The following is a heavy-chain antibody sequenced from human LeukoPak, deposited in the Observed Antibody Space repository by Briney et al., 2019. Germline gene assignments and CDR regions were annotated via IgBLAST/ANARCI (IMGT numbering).Heavy chain of an antibody. Sequence: KTAETLSLTCTVSGGSISSSSYYGGWIRQPPGKGLEWIGEINHSGSTNYNPSLKSRVTISVDTSKNQFSLKLSSVTAADTAVYYCARRPIAAASRWFDPWGQGTLVTVSS. CDR2: INHSGST. V-gene: IGHV4-39*07. D-gene: IGHD6-13*01. CDR1: GGSISSSSYY. J-gene: IGHJ5*02. CDR3: ARRPIAAASRWFDP.